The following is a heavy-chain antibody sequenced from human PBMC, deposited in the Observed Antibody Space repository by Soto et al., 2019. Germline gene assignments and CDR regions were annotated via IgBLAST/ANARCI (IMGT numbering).Heavy chain of an antibody. J-gene: IGHJ4*02. D-gene: IGHD1-1*01. CDR1: GYAFTTYG. CDR2: ISAHNGNT. V-gene: IGHV1-18*01. CDR3: ARGRYGDY. Sequence: QVHLVQSGAEVKKPGASVQVSCKGSGYAFTTYGITWVRQAPGQGLEWMGWISAHNGNTNYAQKLQGRVTVTRDTSTSTASMELRSLRSDDTAVYYCARGRYGDYWGQGALVTVSS.